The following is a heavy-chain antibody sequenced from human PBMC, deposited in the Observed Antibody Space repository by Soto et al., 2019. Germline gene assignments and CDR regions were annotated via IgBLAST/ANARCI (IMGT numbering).Heavy chain of an antibody. CDR2: IYYSGST. D-gene: IGHD3-3*02. V-gene: IGHV4-39*01. J-gene: IGHJ5*02. CDR3: ARLGAFYKSLDP. CDR1: GGSISSSNYH. Sequence: SETLSLTCAVSGGSISSSNYHWDWIRQPPGKGLEWIGSIYYSGSTYYNPSLKSRVTISVDTSKNQFSLKLTSVTATDTAVYYCARLGAFYKSLDPWG.